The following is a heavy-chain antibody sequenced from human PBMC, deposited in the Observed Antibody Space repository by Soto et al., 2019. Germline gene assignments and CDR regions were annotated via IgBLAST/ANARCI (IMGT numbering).Heavy chain of an antibody. Sequence: QVQLVQSGAEVKKPGASVKVSCKVSGYTFTSYGISWVRQAPGQGLEWMGWINTYNGNINYAQKLQGRVTMTTDTSTSTAYMELRSLRSDDTALYYCARERGGYTYFDYWGQGTLVTVSS. V-gene: IGHV1-18*01. J-gene: IGHJ4*02. CDR3: ARERGGYTYFDY. CDR2: INTYNGNI. D-gene: IGHD1-26*01. CDR1: GYTFTSYG.